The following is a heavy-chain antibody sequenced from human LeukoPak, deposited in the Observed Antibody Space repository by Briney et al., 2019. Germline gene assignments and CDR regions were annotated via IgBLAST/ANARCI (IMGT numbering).Heavy chain of an antibody. CDR1: GFTFSSYW. D-gene: IGHD1-26*01. CDR3: ARDWQDTGAFDY. V-gene: IGHV3-74*01. J-gene: IGHJ4*02. Sequence: PGGSLRLSCAASGFTFSSYWMHWVRQAPGEGLVWVSRINSDGSSTSYADSVKGRFTISRDNAKNTLYLQMNSLRAGDTAVYYCARDWQDTGAFDYWGQGTLVTVSS. CDR2: INSDGSST.